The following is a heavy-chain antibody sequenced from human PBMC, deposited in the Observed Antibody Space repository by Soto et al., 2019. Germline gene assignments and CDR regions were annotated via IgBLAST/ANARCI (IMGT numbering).Heavy chain of an antibody. D-gene: IGHD3-22*01. V-gene: IGHV1-46*01. J-gene: IGHJ4*02. Sequence: QVQLVQSGAEVTEPGASVKVSCKTFGFTFTLHYIHWVRQAPGQGLEWMGMVNAGDGSATYAREFRYKVSMTWDTSTSTVYLDLNSLKSEDTAIYYCARERDSFDYWRQGTLVSVSP. CDR2: VNAGDGSA. CDR3: ARERDSFDY. CDR1: GFTFTLHY.